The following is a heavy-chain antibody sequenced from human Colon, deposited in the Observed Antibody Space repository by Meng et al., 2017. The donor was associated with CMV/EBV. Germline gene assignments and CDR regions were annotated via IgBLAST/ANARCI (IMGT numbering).Heavy chain of an antibody. V-gene: IGHV3-48*03. Sequence: GESLKISCAASGFTFSSYEMNWVRQAPRKGLEWVSYISGSGSTIYYADSVKGRFTISRDNAKNSLYLQMSSLRAEDTALYYCARDGGYYDSSGYPVGLDYWGQGTLVTVSS. D-gene: IGHD3-22*01. J-gene: IGHJ4*02. CDR1: GFTFSSYE. CDR2: ISGSGSTI. CDR3: ARDGGYYDSSGYPVGLDY.